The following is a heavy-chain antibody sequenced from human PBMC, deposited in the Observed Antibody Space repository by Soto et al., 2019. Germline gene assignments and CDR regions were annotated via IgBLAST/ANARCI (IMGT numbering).Heavy chain of an antibody. CDR1: GFIVSSNQ. CDR2: IYSGHTT. V-gene: IGHV3-53*01. Sequence: EVQLVESGGGLIQPGGSLRLSCVASGFIVSSNQMSWVRQAPGKGLEGVSGIYSGHTTYYADSVEGRFTISRDDSKNTLYLQMNSLRVEATAMYYCVRGPSEHKLRLVEWPYGDYWGQGALVTVSS. CDR3: VRGPSEHKLRLVEWPYGDY. J-gene: IGHJ4*02. D-gene: IGHD3-3*01.